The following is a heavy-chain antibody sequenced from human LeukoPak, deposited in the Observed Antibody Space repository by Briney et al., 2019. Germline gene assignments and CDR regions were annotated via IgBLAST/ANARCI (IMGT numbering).Heavy chain of an antibody. Sequence: LETLSLTCGVSGGSISGTNWWSWVRQPPGQGLEWIGEISLAGQTNYNPSLNGRVTMSLDKSSNQLSLHLTSVTAADTATYFCSRESGPFCPFGYWGQGTLVIVSS. CDR2: ISLAGQT. V-gene: IGHV4/OR15-8*02. CDR3: SRESGPFCPFGY. J-gene: IGHJ4*02. D-gene: IGHD1-26*01. CDR1: GGSISGTNW.